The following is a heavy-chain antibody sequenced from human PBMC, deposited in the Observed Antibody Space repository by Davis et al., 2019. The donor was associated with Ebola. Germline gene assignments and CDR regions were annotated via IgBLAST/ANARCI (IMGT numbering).Heavy chain of an antibody. CDR2: IRHDGSEK. CDR1: GFTFSSCW. D-gene: IGHD6-13*01. J-gene: IGHJ6*02. Sequence: GGSLRLSCAAPGFTFSSCWMSWVRQAPGRGLEWVAHIRHDGSEKDYADSVKGRLTISRDNSKNTLYLQMNSLRAEDTAVYYCAKGGAAADFYYYYGMDVWGQGTTVTVSS. CDR3: AKGGAAADFYYYYGMDV. V-gene: IGHV3-7*01.